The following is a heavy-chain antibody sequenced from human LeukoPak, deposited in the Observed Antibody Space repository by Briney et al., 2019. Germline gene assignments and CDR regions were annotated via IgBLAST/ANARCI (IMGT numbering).Heavy chain of an antibody. V-gene: IGHV1-18*01. CDR2: ISAYNGNT. CDR3: ARDPYSNPYYFDS. J-gene: IGHJ4*02. Sequence: ASVKVSCKASGYTFTNDGISWVRQAPGQGLEWMGWISAYNGNTNFARKLQGRVTMTTDTSTSTAYMELKSLRSDDTAIYYCARDPYSNPYYFDSWGQGTLVTVSS. CDR1: GYTFTNDG. D-gene: IGHD1-26*01.